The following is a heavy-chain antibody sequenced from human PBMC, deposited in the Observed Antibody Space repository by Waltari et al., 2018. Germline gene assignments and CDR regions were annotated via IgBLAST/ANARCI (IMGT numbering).Heavy chain of an antibody. D-gene: IGHD3-10*01. CDR2: INIDGSST. CDR1: GFTFSNYL. V-gene: IGHV3-74*01. CDR3: ASGDD. Sequence: EVQLVESGGGLVQPGGSLRLSCAPSGFTFSNYLMHWVRQAPGRGLMWVSRINIDGSSTDYADSVKGRFTISRDNAKNTLYLHMNSLRAEDTAVYYCASGDDWGRGTLVTVSS. J-gene: IGHJ1*01.